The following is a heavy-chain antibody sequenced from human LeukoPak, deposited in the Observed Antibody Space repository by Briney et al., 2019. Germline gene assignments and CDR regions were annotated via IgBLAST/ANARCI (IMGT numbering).Heavy chain of an antibody. J-gene: IGHJ6*03. D-gene: IGHD6-6*01. V-gene: IGHV1-18*01. CDR3: TRGAAPGYYYYMDV. CDR1: GYTFTTSD. CDR2: ISAYNGNT. Sequence: ASVKVSCKASGYTFTTSDIIWVRQAPGQGLEWMGWISAYNGNTNYAQRVQGRVPMTTDTSTSTAYMELRSLRSDDTAVYYCTRGAAPGYYYYMDVWGKGTTVTVSS.